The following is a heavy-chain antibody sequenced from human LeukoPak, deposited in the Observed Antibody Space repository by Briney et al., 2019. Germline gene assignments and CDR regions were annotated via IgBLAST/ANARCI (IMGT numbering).Heavy chain of an antibody. D-gene: IGHD2-2*01. Sequence: SETLSLTCAVYGGSFSGYYWSWIRQPPGKGLEWIGEINHSGSTNYNPSLKSRVTVSVDTSKNQFSLKLSSVTAADTAAYYCARGRYCSSTSCYTWGTTVTTRGYYFDYWGQGTLVTVSS. CDR3: ARGRYCSSTSCYTWGTTVTTRGYYFDY. CDR1: GGSFSGYY. J-gene: IGHJ4*02. V-gene: IGHV4-34*01. CDR2: INHSGST.